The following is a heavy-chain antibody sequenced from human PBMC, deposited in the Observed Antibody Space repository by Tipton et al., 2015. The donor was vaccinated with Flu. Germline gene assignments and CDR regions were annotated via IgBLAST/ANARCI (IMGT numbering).Heavy chain of an antibody. CDR1: GGSINTGDFY. D-gene: IGHD2-15*01. CDR3: ARDPDNSWPPPA. V-gene: IGHV4-30-4*01. CDR2: VYYSGSA. J-gene: IGHJ5*02. Sequence: TLSLTCTVSGGSINTGDFYWSWIRQPPGKGLEWIGYVYYSGSAFYNPSLKSRVSMSVDTSKNQFSLTLTSVTAADTAVYYCARDPDNSWPPPAWGQGTLVTVSA.